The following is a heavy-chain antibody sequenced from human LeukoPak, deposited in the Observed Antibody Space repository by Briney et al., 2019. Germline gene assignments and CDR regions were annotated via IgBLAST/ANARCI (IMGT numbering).Heavy chain of an antibody. CDR1: GGSISSYY. CDR2: IYYSGST. CDR3: ARASGLYYYGSGSGPFDY. V-gene: IGHV4-59*01. D-gene: IGHD3-10*01. Sequence: SETLSLTCTVSGGSISSYYWSWIRQPPGKGLEWIGYIYYSGSTNYNPSLESRVTISVDTSKNQFSLKLSSVTAADTAVYYCARASGLYYYGSGSGPFDYWGQGTLVTVSS. J-gene: IGHJ4*02.